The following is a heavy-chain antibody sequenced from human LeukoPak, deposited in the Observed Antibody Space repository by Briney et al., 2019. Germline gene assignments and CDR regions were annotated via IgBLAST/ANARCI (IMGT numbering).Heavy chain of an antibody. CDR3: ARDHYYDSSDY. CDR2: IRYDGSNK. D-gene: IGHD3-22*01. CDR1: GFTISSYS. J-gene: IGHJ4*02. Sequence: PGGSLRLSCAASGFTISSYSMHWVRQAPGKGLEWVAFIRYDGSNKYYADSVKGRFTISRDNYKNTLYLQMNSLRAEDTAVYYCARDHYYDSSDYWGQGTLVTVSS. V-gene: IGHV3-30*02.